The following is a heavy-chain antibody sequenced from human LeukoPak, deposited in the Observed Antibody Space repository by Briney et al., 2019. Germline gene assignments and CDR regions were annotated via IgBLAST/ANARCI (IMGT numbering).Heavy chain of an antibody. CDR2: INPSGGST. D-gene: IGHD5-12*01. Sequence: IINPSGGSTSYAQKFQGRVTMTRDTSTSTVYMELSSLRSEDTAVYYCARGDIVATIYGDYWGQGTLVTVSS. J-gene: IGHJ4*02. CDR3: ARGDIVATIYGDY. V-gene: IGHV1-46*01.